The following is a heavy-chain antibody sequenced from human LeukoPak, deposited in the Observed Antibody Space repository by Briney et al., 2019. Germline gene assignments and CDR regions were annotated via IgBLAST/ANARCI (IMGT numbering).Heavy chain of an antibody. CDR2: INHSGST. CDR1: GGSFGGYY. CDR3: ARAVGYCSGGSCSLDY. Sequence: SETLSLTCAVYGGSFGGYYWSWSRQPPGKGLEWIGEINHSGSTNYNPSLKSRVTISVDTSKNQFSLKMSSVTAADTAVFYCARAVGYCSGGSCSLDYWGQGTLVTVSS. D-gene: IGHD2-15*01. V-gene: IGHV4-34*01. J-gene: IGHJ4*02.